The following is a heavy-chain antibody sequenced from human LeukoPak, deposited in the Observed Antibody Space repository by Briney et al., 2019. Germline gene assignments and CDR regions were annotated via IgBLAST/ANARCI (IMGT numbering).Heavy chain of an antibody. Sequence: ASVKVSCKASGYTFTGYAIHWVRQAPGQRLEWMGWINGGNGKIKYSQKLQGRVIMTRDTSASAAYMELSSLRSEDTAVYYCVRDWGYQLLAYWGQGTLVTVSS. CDR1: GYTFTGYA. J-gene: IGHJ4*02. CDR3: VRDWGYQLLAY. CDR2: INGGNGKI. D-gene: IGHD2-2*01. V-gene: IGHV1-3*01.